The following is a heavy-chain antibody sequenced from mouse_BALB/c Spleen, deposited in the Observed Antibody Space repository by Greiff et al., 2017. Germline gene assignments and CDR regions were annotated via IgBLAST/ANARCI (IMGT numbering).Heavy chain of an antibody. D-gene: IGHD2-1*01. CDR3: ARRSGNYWFAY. V-gene: IGHV3-2*02. CDR2: ISYSGST. Sequence: ESGPGLVKPSQSLSLTCTVTGYSITSDYAWNWIRQFPGNKLEWMGYISYSGSTSYNPSLKSRISITRDTSKNQFFLQLNSVTTEDTATYYCARRSGNYWFAYWGQGTLVTVSA. CDR1: GYSITSDYA. J-gene: IGHJ3*01.